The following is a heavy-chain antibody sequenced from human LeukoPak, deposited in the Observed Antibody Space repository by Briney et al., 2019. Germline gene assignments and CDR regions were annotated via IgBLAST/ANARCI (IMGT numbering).Heavy chain of an antibody. CDR1: GSTFTGYY. D-gene: IGHD3-22*01. CDR2: INPNSGGT. Sequence: ASVKVSCKASGSTFTGYYMHWVRQAPGQGLEWMGWINPNSGGTNYAQKFQGRVTMTRDTSISTAYMELSRLRSDETADYYRASPISYYYDSSGYYYADYFDYWGQGTLVTVSS. J-gene: IGHJ4*02. V-gene: IGHV1-2*02. CDR3: ASPISYYYDSSGYYYADYFDY.